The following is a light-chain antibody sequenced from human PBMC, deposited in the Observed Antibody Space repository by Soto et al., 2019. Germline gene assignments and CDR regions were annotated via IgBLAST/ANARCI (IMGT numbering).Light chain of an antibody. CDR1: QSVSSSY. V-gene: IGKV3-20*01. CDR3: QQYGSSPKT. CDR2: GAS. J-gene: IGKJ1*01. Sequence: EIVLTQSPGTLSLSPGERATLSCRASQSVSSSYLAWYQQKPGQAPRLLIYGASSRAPGIPDRISGSGSGTDFTLTISRLEPEDFAVYYCQQYGSSPKTFGQWTKVEIK.